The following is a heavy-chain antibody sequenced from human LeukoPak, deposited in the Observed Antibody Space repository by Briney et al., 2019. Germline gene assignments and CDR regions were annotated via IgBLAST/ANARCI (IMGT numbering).Heavy chain of an antibody. Sequence: GRSLRLSCAASGFTFSSYGMHWVRQAPGKGLEWVAVISYDGSNKYYADSVKGRFTISRDNSKNTLYLQMNSLRAEDTAVYYCARVKGGSYYGTGEGFDYWGQGTLVTVSS. V-gene: IGHV3-30*03. CDR2: ISYDGSNK. J-gene: IGHJ4*02. CDR1: GFTFSSYG. D-gene: IGHD1-26*01. CDR3: ARVKGGSYYGTGEGFDY.